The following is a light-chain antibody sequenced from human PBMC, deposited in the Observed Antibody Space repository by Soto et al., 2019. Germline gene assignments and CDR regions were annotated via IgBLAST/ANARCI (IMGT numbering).Light chain of an antibody. Sequence: QSVLTQPPSVSVAPGLRVTISCTGSSSNIGAHYDVHWYQQFPGTAPKLLIYGNNNRPSGVPDRFSGSRSDTSASLAITGLQADDEADYYCQSYDSSLSAHVFGTGTKVTVL. V-gene: IGLV1-40*01. CDR1: SSNIGAHYD. CDR2: GNN. J-gene: IGLJ1*01. CDR3: QSYDSSLSAHV.